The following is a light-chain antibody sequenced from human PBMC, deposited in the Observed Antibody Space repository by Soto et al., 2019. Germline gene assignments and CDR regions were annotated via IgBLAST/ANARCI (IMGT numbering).Light chain of an antibody. CDR2: NIF. CDR3: MQVTQFPYT. CDR1: QSLVHSDGNTY. Sequence: DLVMTQTPLSSPVTLGQPASISCRSSQSLVHSDGNTYLSWLQQRPGQPPRLLIYNIFNRFSGVPDRFRASGAATDFTLKISRVEAEDVGVYYCMQVTQFPYTFGQGTKLEIK. J-gene: IGKJ2*01. V-gene: IGKV2-24*01.